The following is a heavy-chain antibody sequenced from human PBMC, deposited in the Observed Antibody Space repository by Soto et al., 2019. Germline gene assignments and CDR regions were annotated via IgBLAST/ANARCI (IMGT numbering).Heavy chain of an antibody. J-gene: IGHJ3*02. CDR3: ARDMARGDAFDI. V-gene: IGHV3-21*01. CDR2: ISSSSSYI. Sequence: EVQLVESGGGLVKPGGSLRLSCAASGFTFSSYSMNWVRQAPGKGLEWVSSISSSSSYIYYADSVKGRFTISRDNAKNTLYLQMNSLRAEDTAVYYCARDMARGDAFDIWGQGTRATVSS. D-gene: IGHD3-10*01. CDR1: GFTFSSYS.